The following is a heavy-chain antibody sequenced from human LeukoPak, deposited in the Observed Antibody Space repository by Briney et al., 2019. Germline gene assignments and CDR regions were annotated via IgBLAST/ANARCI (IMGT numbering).Heavy chain of an antibody. D-gene: IGHD3-10*01. CDR2: MNSNSGNT. J-gene: IGHJ4*02. Sequence: GVSVKVSCKASGYTFTNYDIMWVRQATGQGPEWMGWMNSNSGNTGYAQKFQGRVTMTRDTSINTAYMELHSLTSEDTAVYYCARGRGGTVVRGYLDYWGQGTLVTVSS. V-gene: IGHV1-8*01. CDR1: GYTFTNYD. CDR3: ARGRGGTVVRGYLDY.